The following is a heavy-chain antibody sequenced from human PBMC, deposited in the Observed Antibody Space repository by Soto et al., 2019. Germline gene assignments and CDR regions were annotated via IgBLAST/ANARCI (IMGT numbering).Heavy chain of an antibody. CDR2: ISDSGGTT. CDR1: GFTFSSYA. V-gene: IGHV3-23*01. Sequence: GGSLRLSCASSGFTFSSYAMTCVRRSPGKGLEWVSSISDSGGTTYYADSVKGRFTISRDNSKNTVFLQMNSLSAEDTALYYCAKAAVGANNDAFDILGQGTMGSVS. CDR3: AKAAVGANNDAFDI. J-gene: IGHJ3*02. D-gene: IGHD1-26*01.